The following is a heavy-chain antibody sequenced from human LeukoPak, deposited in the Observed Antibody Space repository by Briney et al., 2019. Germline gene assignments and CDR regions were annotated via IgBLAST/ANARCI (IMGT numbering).Heavy chain of an antibody. CDR3: AKRGVVIRVILVGFHKEAYYFDS. D-gene: IGHD3-22*01. CDR1: GFIFSSYP. J-gene: IGHJ4*02. V-gene: IGHV3-23*01. CDR2: ISDSGGRT. Sequence: PGGSLRLSCAASGFIFSSYPMSWVRQAPGKGLEWVAGISDSGGRTNYADSVKGRFTISRDNPKNTLYLQVNSLRAEDTAVYFCAKRGVVIRVILVGFHKEAYYFDSWGQGALVTVSS.